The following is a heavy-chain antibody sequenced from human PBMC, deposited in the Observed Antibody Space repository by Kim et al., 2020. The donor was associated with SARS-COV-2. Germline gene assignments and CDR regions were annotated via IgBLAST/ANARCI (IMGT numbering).Heavy chain of an antibody. V-gene: IGHV3-23*01. CDR3: ARGGTYRYDAFDI. Sequence: GGSLRLSCAASGFTFSSYAMSWVRQAPGKGLEWVSAISGSGGSTYYADSVKGRFTISRDNYKNRLYLLMNIRRAEDTAVYYCARGGTYRYDAFDIWGPATMVTVSS. J-gene: IGHJ3*02. D-gene: IGHD3-16*02. CDR2: ISGSGGST. CDR1: GFTFSSYA.